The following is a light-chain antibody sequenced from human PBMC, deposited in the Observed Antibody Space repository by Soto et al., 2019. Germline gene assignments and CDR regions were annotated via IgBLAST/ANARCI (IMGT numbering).Light chain of an antibody. Sequence: EIVLTQSPGTLSLSPGERATLSCKTSQSSGSNFLAWYQHKPGQAPKLLIYASSNRATGIPARFSGSGSGTEFTLTISSLQSEDFAVYYCQQYDKWPPRTFGQGTKVDIK. CDR3: QQYDKWPPRT. CDR2: ASS. J-gene: IGKJ1*01. V-gene: IGKV3-15*01. CDR1: QSSGSN.